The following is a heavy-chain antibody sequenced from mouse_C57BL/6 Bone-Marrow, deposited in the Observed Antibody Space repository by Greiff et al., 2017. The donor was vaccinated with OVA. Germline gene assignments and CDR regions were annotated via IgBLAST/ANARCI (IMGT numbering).Heavy chain of an antibody. CDR2: IWRGGST. Sequence: VQLQQSGPGLVQPSQSLSITCTVSGFSLTSYGVHWVRQSPGKGLEWLGVIWRGGSTDYNAAFMSSLSITKDNSKSQVFYKMNSLQADDTAIYYCAKKSDYGSRSYWYFDVGGTGTTVTVSA. V-gene: IGHV2-5*01. CDR1: GFSLTSYG. CDR3: AKKSDYGSRSYWYFDV. D-gene: IGHD1-1*01. J-gene: IGHJ1*03.